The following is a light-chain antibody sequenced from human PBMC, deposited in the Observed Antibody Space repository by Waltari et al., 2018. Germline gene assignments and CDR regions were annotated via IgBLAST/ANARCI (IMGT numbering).Light chain of an antibody. CDR3: QQYHTTPLT. V-gene: IGKV4-1*01. CDR1: QSVSYSSNNKNY. J-gene: IGKJ4*01. CDR2: WAS. Sequence: DIVMTQSQDSLAVSLVERATINCQSSQSVSYSSNNKNYLAWYQQKSGQPPKLLIYWASTRESGVPDRFSGSGSGTDFTLTISSLQAEDVAVYYCQQYHTTPLTFGGGTKVEIK.